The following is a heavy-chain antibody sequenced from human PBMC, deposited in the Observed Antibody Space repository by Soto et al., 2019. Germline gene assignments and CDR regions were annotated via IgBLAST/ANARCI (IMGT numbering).Heavy chain of an antibody. CDR3: AREYTAWPLAYGLDV. D-gene: IGHD2-2*02. Sequence: TGGSLRLSCVGSGFTFSTYSINWVRQAPGKGLEWVSSISSRSDIYYADSVKGRFTISRDNAKNSVSLQMNSLRAEDTAVYYCAREYTAWPLAYGLDVWGQGTTVTVSS. J-gene: IGHJ6*02. CDR1: GFTFSTYS. V-gene: IGHV3-21*01. CDR2: ISSRSDI.